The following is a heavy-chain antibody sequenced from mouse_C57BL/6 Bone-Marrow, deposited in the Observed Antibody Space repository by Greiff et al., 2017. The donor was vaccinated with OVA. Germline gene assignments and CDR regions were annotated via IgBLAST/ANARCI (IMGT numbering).Heavy chain of an antibody. Sequence: VQLQQPGAELVMPGASVKLSCKASGYTFTSYWMHWVKQRPGQGLEWIGEIDPSDSYTNYNQKFKGKSTLTVDKSSSTAYMQLSSLTSEDSAVYDCARCPIYYLHRYVEVWGTGTTVTVSS. CDR2: IDPSDSYT. CDR1: GYTFTSYW. D-gene: IGHD1-1*01. V-gene: IGHV1-69*01. J-gene: IGHJ1*03. CDR3: ARCPIYYLHRYVEV.